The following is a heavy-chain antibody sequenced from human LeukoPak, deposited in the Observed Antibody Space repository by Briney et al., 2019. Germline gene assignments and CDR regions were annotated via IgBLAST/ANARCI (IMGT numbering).Heavy chain of an antibody. J-gene: IGHJ4*02. CDR2: IFPDDSDT. D-gene: IGHD2-15*01. CDR3: ARQESEMTTPANRYFDL. V-gene: IGHV5-51*01. CDR1: GSNFAHDW. Sequence: GESLQISCKGSGSNFAHDWIGWVRPMPGKGLEWMGIIFPDDSDTIYSPSFQGQVTISADKSIDTAYLQWSDLKASDSAMYYCARQESEMTTPANRYFDLWGQGTLITVSS.